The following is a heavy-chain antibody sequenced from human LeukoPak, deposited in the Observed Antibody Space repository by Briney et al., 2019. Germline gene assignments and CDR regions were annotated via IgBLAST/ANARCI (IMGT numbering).Heavy chain of an antibody. CDR3: ARYCSSTSCHSYFDY. CDR2: IWHDGSNE. D-gene: IGHD2-2*01. J-gene: IGHJ4*02. CDR1: RFTFSNYG. Sequence: GRSLRLSCGASRFTFSNYGMHWVRQAPGKGLEWVALIWHDGSNEYYGDSVKGRFTISRDNSKNTLYLQMNSLRAEDTAVYYCARYCSSTSCHSYFDYWGQGTLVTVSS. V-gene: IGHV3-33*01.